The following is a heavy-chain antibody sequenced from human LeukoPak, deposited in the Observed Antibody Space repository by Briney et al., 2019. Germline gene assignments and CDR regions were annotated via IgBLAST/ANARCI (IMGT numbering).Heavy chain of an antibody. CDR1: SGSIGSSSNY. V-gene: IGHV4-39*01. Sequence: SETLSLTCTVSSGSIGSSSNYWGWIRQAPGKGLEWIGNVYYSGSTFYNPSLKSRVSISVDTSKNQFSLKLRSVTAADTAIYYCARASFNVVFGNWFDPWGQGTLVTVSS. CDR2: VYYSGST. J-gene: IGHJ5*02. D-gene: IGHD2-8*01. CDR3: ARASFNVVFGNWFDP.